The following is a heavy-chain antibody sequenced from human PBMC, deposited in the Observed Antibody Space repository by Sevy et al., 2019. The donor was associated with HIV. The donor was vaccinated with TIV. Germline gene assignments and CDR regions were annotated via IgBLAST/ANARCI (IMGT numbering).Heavy chain of an antibody. J-gene: IGHJ4*02. CDR2: INPSGGST. Sequence: ASVKVSCKASGYTFTSYYMHWVRQAPGQGLEWMGIINPSGGSTSYAQKFQGRVTMTRHTSTSTVNMELSSLISEETAVYYGARDSDNYDILTGYYPFDYWGQGTLVTVSS. CDR1: GYTFTSYY. V-gene: IGHV1-46*01. CDR3: ARDSDNYDILTGYYPFDY. D-gene: IGHD3-9*01.